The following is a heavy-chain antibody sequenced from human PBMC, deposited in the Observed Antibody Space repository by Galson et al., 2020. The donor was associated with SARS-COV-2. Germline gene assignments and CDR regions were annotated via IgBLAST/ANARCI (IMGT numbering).Heavy chain of an antibody. CDR2: INRSGST. Sequence: SETLSLTCNVSGGSFNIYYWTWIRQPPGKGLEWIGEINRSGSTNHNPSLMSRVTMTVDTSRSQFSLKMHSVTAADTAVYYCARRPTNWHIDYWGQGALVTGSA. D-gene: IGHD7-27*01. CDR3: ARRPTNWHIDY. V-gene: IGHV4-34*01. J-gene: IGHJ4*02. CDR1: GGSFNIYY.